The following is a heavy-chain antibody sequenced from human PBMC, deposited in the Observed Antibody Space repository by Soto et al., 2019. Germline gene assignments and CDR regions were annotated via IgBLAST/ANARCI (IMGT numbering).Heavy chain of an antibody. CDR1: GFIFTDSA. J-gene: IGHJ4*02. Sequence: PGGSLRLSCAASGFIFTDSAMSWVRQAPGKGLEWVSGIGDNANSRYYADSVRGRFTISRDNSKTLYLQMNNLRAEDTAIYYCAKGGSPFYPRFFDNWGQGTLVTAPQ. CDR2: IGDNANSR. D-gene: IGHD2-15*01. V-gene: IGHV3-23*01. CDR3: AKGGSPFYPRFFDN.